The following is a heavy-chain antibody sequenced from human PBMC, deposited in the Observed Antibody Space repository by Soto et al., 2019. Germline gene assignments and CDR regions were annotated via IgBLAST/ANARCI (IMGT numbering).Heavy chain of an antibody. CDR1: GFTFGDYA. J-gene: IGHJ3*02. V-gene: IGHV3-49*03. D-gene: IGHD2-21*01. CDR3: TRGYSGGDPVNLNARFGAFDI. Sequence: GGSLRLSCTASGFTFGDYAMSWFRQAPGKGLEWVGFIRSKAYGGTTEYAASVKGRFTISRDDSKSIAYLQMNSLKTEDTAVYYCTRGYSGGDPVNLNARFGAFDIWGQGTMVTVSS. CDR2: IRSKAYGGTT.